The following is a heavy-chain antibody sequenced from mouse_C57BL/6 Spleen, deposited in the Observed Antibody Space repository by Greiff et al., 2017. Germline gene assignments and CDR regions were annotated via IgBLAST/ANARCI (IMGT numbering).Heavy chain of an antibody. CDR3: TRDYGYDGWYFDV. D-gene: IGHD2-2*01. J-gene: IGHJ1*03. V-gene: IGHV1-5*01. CDR1: GYTFTSYW. Sequence: VQLQQSGTVLARPGASVKMSCKTSGYTFTSYWMHWVKQRPGQGLEWIGAIYPGNSDTSYNQKFKGKAKLTAVTSASTAYMELSSLTNEDSAVYYCTRDYGYDGWYFDVWGTGTTVTVSS. CDR2: IYPGNSDT.